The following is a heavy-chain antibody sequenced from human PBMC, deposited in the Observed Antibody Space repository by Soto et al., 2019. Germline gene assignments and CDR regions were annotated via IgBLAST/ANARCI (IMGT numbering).Heavy chain of an antibody. CDR2: IYYSGST. J-gene: IGHJ4*02. CDR3: MSFTPPYSSSSSDRDY. CDR1: GGSVSSGSYY. Sequence: QVQLQESGPGLVKPSETLSLTCTVSGGSVSSGSYYWSWIRQPPGKGLEWIGYIYYSGSTNYNPSHKSRVTISVDTSKNQFSLKLSSVTAADTAVYYCMSFTPPYSSSSSDRDYWGQGTLVTVSS. D-gene: IGHD6-6*01. V-gene: IGHV4-61*01.